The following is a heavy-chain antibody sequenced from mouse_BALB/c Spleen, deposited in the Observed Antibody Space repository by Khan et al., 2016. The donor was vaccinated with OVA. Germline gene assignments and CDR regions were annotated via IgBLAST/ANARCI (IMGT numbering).Heavy chain of an antibody. V-gene: IGHV4-2*02. D-gene: IGHD2-14*01. J-gene: IGHJ3*01. CDR1: GFDFSRYW. CDR3: ARLGRYGQHAN. CDR2: INPGSSTI. Sequence: EVQLVESGGGLVQPGGSLILSCAASGFDFSRYWMSWARQAPGKGQEWLGEINPGSSTINYTPSLKDKFIISRDNAKNTLYLQMRKVRSEDTALYYCARLGRYGQHANWGQGTLVTVSA.